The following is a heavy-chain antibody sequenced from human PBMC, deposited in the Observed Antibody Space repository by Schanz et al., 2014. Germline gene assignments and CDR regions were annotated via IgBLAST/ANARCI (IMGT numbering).Heavy chain of an antibody. CDR3: ARSGSSNWYFFDY. CDR1: GYSLTPFP. Sequence: QVQLVQSWAEVKGPGASVKVSCKASGYSLTPFPIHCLRQAPGQRLEWMGWINAGTGNTEYSQKFQGRVTITRDTLASTAYMEVSSLRSEDTAVYYCARSGSSNWYFFDYWGQGTLVTVSS. V-gene: IGHV1-3*01. J-gene: IGHJ4*02. D-gene: IGHD6-13*01. CDR2: INAGTGNT.